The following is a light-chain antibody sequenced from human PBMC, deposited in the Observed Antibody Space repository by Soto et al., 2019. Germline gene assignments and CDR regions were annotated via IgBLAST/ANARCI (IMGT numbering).Light chain of an antibody. J-gene: IGLJ2*01. CDR3: ASYTSSSTLV. V-gene: IGLV2-14*03. CDR1: SSDVGSYNS. Sequence: QSALTQPASVSGSPGQSITISCTGTSSDVGSYNSVSWYQHHPDKAPKVMIYDVSNRPSGVSNRFSGSKSGDTASLTISGLQTEDEANYYCASYTSSSTLVFGGGTKVTVL. CDR2: DVS.